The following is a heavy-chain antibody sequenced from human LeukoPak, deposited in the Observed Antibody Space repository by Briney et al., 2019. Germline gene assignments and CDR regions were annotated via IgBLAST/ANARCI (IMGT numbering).Heavy chain of an antibody. CDR1: DGSINSYY. D-gene: IGHD1-26*01. J-gene: IGHJ6*02. CDR3: ARGRSNYYGMDV. CDR2: IYYNGDT. V-gene: IGHV4-59*01. Sequence: SETLSLTCSVSDGSINSYYWNWIRRPPGKGLEWIGYIYYNGDTNYSPSLKSRVTMSVDTSKNLFSLKVSSVTAADTAVYYCARGRSNYYGMDVWGQGTTVTVSS.